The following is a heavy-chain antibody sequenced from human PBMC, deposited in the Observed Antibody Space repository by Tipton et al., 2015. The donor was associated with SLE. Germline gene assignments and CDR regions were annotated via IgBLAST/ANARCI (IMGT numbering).Heavy chain of an antibody. Sequence: GSLRLSCAASGFTVSSNYMSWVRQAPGKGLEWVSVIYSGGSTYYADSVKGRFTISRHNSKNTLYLQMNSLRAEDTAVYYCARSDWGSAGWYYFDYWGQGTLVTVSS. CDR1: GFTVSSNY. CDR3: ARSDWGSAGWYYFDY. D-gene: IGHD7-27*01. CDR2: IYSGGST. J-gene: IGHJ4*02. V-gene: IGHV3-53*04.